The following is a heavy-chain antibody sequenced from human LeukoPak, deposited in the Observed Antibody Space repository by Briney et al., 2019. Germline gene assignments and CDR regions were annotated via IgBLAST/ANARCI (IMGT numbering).Heavy chain of an antibody. J-gene: IGHJ5*02. V-gene: IGHV3-74*01. D-gene: IGHD3-3*01. CDR1: GFTFSSHW. Sequence: GGSLRLSCAASGFTFSSHWMHWVRQVPGKGLVWVSRINTDGSSTYYADSVKGRFTISRDNAKNTLHLQMNSLRAEDTAVYYCARGSRITIFGVVFNWFDPWGQGTLVTVSS. CDR3: ARGSRITIFGVVFNWFDP. CDR2: INTDGSST.